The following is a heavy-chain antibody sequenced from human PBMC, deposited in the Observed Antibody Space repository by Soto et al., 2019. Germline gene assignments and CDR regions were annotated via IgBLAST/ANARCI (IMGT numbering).Heavy chain of an antibody. J-gene: IGHJ4*02. CDR2: INHSGST. CDR3: ARCPMVRGVSDKSNIDY. Sequence: SETLSLTCAVYGGSISGYYWSWIRQPPGKGLEWIREINHSGSTNYNPSLKSRVTISVDTSKNQFSLKLSSVTAADTAVYYCARCPMVRGVSDKSNIDYWGQGTLVTVSS. V-gene: IGHV4-34*01. CDR1: GGSISGYY. D-gene: IGHD3-10*01.